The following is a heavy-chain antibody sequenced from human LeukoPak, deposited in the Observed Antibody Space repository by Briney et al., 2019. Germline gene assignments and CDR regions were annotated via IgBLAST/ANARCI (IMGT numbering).Heavy chain of an antibody. J-gene: IGHJ4*02. CDR1: GGSISSGSYY. D-gene: IGHD5-18*01. Sequence: SQTLSLTCTVSGGSISSGSYYWSWIRQPAGKGLEWIVRIYTSGSTNYNPSLKSRVTISVDTSKNQSSLKLSSVTAADTAVYYCARDGGYSYGYDYWGQGTLVTVSS. V-gene: IGHV4-61*02. CDR3: ARDGGYSYGYDY. CDR2: IYTSGST.